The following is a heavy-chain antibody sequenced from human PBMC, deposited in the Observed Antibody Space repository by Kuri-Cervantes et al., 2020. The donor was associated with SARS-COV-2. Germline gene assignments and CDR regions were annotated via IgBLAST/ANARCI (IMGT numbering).Heavy chain of an antibody. CDR3: ARSLMWFGELLCCDY. V-gene: IGHV1-18*01. CDR2: ISAYNGNT. J-gene: IGHJ4*02. Sequence: ASVKVSCKASGGTFSSYAISWVRQAPGQGLEWMGWISAYNGNTNYAQKLQGRVTMTTDTSTSTAYMELRSLRSDDTAVYYCARSLMWFGELLCCDYWGQGTLVTVSS. D-gene: IGHD3-10*01. CDR1: GGTFSSYA.